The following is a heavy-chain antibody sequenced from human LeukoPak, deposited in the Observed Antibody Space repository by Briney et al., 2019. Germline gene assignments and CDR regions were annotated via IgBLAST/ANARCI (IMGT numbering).Heavy chain of an antibody. CDR1: RFTFSSYA. CDR3: AKRRYYGSESYYGFDY. D-gene: IGHD3-10*01. CDR2: ISGSGGSI. V-gene: IGHV3-23*01. J-gene: IGHJ4*02. Sequence: PGGSLRLSCAASRFTFSSYAMSWVRQAPGKGLEWVSAISGSGGSIYYADSVKGRFTISRDNSKNTLYLQMNSLGAEDTAVYYCAKRRYYGSESYYGFDYWGQGTLVTVSS.